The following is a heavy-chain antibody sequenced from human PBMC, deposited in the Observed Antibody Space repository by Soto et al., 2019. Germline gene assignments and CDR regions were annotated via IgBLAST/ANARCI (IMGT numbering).Heavy chain of an antibody. J-gene: IGHJ6*02. V-gene: IGHV4-38-2*01. CDR2: GYHGGSL. Sequence: TLSLTCAVSGYSMTSGYYWGWVRQPPGKGLEWLGSGYHGGSLYYNPSLKGRVTISLDTSKNHFSLDLTSVTAADTAVYYCVRTFDYYGMDVWGQGPTVTVSS. D-gene: IGHD3-3*01. CDR1: GYSMTSGYY. CDR3: VRTFDYYGMDV.